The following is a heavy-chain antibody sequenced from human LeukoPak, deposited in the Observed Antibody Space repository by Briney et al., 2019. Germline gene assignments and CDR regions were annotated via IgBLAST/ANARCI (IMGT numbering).Heavy chain of an antibody. CDR2: IIPILGIP. J-gene: IGHJ4*02. V-gene: IGHV1-69*04. D-gene: IGHD3-9*01. CDR3: GRAADILTGYPLMN. Sequence: GASVKVSCKASGGTFSSCAISWVRQAPGQGLEWMGRIIPILGIPNYAQKFQGRVTIAADKSTSTVYMELSSLRSDDTAVYYCGRAADILTGYPLMNWGQGTLVTVSS. CDR1: GGTFSSCA.